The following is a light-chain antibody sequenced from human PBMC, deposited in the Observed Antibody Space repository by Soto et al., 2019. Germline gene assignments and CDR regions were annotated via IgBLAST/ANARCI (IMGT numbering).Light chain of an antibody. Sequence: QSSLTQPASLSGSPGQSITISCTGTATDVGSYNYVSWYQQHPNKAPKLMIYEVSNRPSGISNRFFGSKSGNTASLTISGLQAEDEADYYCSSFTSSLTWVFGGGTKVTVL. CDR1: ATDVGSYNY. V-gene: IGLV2-14*01. CDR2: EVS. J-gene: IGLJ3*02. CDR3: SSFTSSLTWV.